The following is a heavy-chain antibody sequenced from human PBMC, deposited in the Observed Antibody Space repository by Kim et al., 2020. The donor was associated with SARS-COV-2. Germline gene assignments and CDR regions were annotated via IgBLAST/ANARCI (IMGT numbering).Heavy chain of an antibody. CDR1: GFTFSSYG. CDR3: ARDPALTGYTLDNWFDP. Sequence: GGSLRLSCAASGFTFSSYGMHWVRQAPGKGLEWVAVIWYDGSNKYYADSVKGRFTISRDNSKNTLYLQMNSLRAEDTAVYYCARDPALTGYTLDNWFDPWGQGTLGTVSS. CDR2: IWYDGSNK. D-gene: IGHD3-9*01. V-gene: IGHV3-33*01. J-gene: IGHJ5*02.